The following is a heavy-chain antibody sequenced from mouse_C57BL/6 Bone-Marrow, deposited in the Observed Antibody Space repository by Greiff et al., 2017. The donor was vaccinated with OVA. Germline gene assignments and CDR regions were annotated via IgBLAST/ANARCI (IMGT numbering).Heavy chain of an antibody. CDR3: ARELWYFDY. J-gene: IGHJ2*01. CDR2: IDPSDSYT. V-gene: IGHV1-69*01. CDR1: GYTFTSYW. D-gene: IGHD1-1*02. Sequence: FQLQQPGAELVMPGASVKLSCKASGYTFTSYWMHWVKQRPGQGLEWIGEIDPSDSYTNYNQKFKGKSTLTVDKYSSTAYMQLSSLTSEYAAVYYCARELWYFDYWGQGTTLTVSS.